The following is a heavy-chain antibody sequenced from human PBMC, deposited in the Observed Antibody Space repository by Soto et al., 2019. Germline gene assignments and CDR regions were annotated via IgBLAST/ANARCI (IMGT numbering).Heavy chain of an antibody. V-gene: IGHV3-23*01. Sequence: GGSLRLSCAASGFTFSSYAMSWVRQAPGKGLEWVSAISGSGGSTYYADSVKGRFTISRDNSKNTLYLQMNSLRAEDTAVYYCANSRADLNDVYYYYGMDVWGQGTTVTVSS. CDR3: ANSRADLNDVYYYYGMDV. J-gene: IGHJ6*02. CDR2: ISGSGGST. CDR1: GFTFSSYA. D-gene: IGHD3-16*01.